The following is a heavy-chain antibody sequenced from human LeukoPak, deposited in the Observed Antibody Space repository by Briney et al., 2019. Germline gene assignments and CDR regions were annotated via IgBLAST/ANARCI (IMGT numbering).Heavy chain of an antibody. Sequence: GGSLRLSCAASGFTFSSYGMHWVRQAPGKGLEWVAVIWYDGSNKYYADSVKGRLTISRDNSKNTLFLQMNSLRTEDTAVYYCAKRIAVAGKGYDAFDIWGQGTMVTVSS. CDR2: IWYDGSNK. J-gene: IGHJ3*02. CDR1: GFTFSSYG. D-gene: IGHD6-19*01. CDR3: AKRIAVAGKGYDAFDI. V-gene: IGHV3-30*02.